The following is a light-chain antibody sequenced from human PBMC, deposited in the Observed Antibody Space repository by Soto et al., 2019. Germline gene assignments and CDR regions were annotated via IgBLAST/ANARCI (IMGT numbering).Light chain of an antibody. CDR1: QGIAPY. CDR3: QKYNSAPLP. CDR2: ATS. V-gene: IGKV1-27*01. J-gene: IGKJ4*01. Sequence: DVQMTQSPSSLSAFVGDRVTITCRASQGIAPYLAWFQQKPGKVPKLLIYATSTLQSGVPSRFSGSGSGTDFTLTITSLQPEDVPTYYCQKYNSAPLPFGGGTKVEIK.